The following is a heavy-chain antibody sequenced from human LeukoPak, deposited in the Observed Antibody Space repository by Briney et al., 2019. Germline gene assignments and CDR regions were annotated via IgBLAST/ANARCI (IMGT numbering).Heavy chain of an antibody. V-gene: IGHV4-39*01. CDR1: GDSMRDDY. CDR2: MYYSGGT. J-gene: IGHJ4*02. CDR3: VRLVRYCSTDTCYPFDY. D-gene: IGHD2-2*01. Sequence: PSETLSLTCTVSGDSMRDDYWDWIRQPPGKGLEWIGSMYYSGGTYYNPSLKSRVTISIETSKNQFSLKLNSVTAADTAVYYCVRLVRYCSTDTCYPFDYWGQGTLVTVSS.